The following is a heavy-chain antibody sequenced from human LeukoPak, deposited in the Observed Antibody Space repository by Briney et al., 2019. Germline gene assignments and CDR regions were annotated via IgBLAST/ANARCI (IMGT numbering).Heavy chain of an antibody. D-gene: IGHD3-22*01. CDR2: ISSSGSTI. V-gene: IGHV3-48*03. CDR1: GFSFSSYE. Sequence: PGGSLRLSCAASGFSFSSYEMNWVRQAPGKGLEWVSYISSSGSTIYYADSVKGRFTTSRDNAKNSLYLQMDSLRAEDTAVYYCARAWASSGFGAFDIWGQGTMVTVSS. CDR3: ARAWASSGFGAFDI. J-gene: IGHJ3*02.